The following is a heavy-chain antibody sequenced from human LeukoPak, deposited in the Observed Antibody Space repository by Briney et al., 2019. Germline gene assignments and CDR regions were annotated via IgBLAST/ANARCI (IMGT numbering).Heavy chain of an antibody. CDR1: GFTVSSNY. J-gene: IGHJ4*02. D-gene: IGHD3-3*01. Sequence: GGSLRLSCAASGFTVSSNYMSWVRQAPGKGLEWVSVIYSGGSTYYADSVKGRFTISRDNSKNTLYLQMNSLRAEDTAVYYCAKDGASYYDFWSGYYFDYWGQGTLVTVSS. V-gene: IGHV3-53*01. CDR3: AKDGASYYDFWSGYYFDY. CDR2: IYSGGST.